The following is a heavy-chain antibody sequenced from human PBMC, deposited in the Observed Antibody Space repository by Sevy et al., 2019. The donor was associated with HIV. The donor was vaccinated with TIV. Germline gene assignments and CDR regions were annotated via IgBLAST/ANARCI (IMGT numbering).Heavy chain of an antibody. D-gene: IGHD3-22*01. CDR1: GFTFRNYT. CDR3: ARKYDRSGYFDY. J-gene: IGHJ4*02. V-gene: IGHV3-23*01. CDR2: ISGTGGSGEKT. Sequence: GGSLRLSCAASGFTFRNYTMNWVRQAPGKGLEWVSGISGTGGSGEKTNYADSVKGRFIIFRDDSKNSLYLQLNTLRAEDTAIYYCARKYDRSGYFDYWGQGTLVTVSS.